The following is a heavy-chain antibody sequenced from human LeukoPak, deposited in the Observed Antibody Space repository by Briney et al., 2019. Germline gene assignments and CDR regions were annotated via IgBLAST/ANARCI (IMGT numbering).Heavy chain of an antibody. CDR2: ISSSGSPI. Sequence: PGGSLRLSCAASGFTFSSYEMHWVPQAPGKGLEWVSYISSSGSPIFYADSVKGRFTISRDNAKNSLDLQMNSLRAEDTAVYYCARDGSDRNFDYWGQGTLVTVSS. J-gene: IGHJ4*02. CDR1: GFTFSSYE. D-gene: IGHD1-14*01. CDR3: ARDGSDRNFDY. V-gene: IGHV3-48*03.